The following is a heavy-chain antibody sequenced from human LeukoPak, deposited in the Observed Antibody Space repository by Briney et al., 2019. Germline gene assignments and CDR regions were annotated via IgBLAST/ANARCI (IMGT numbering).Heavy chain of an antibody. J-gene: IGHJ4*02. D-gene: IGHD5-24*01. V-gene: IGHV4-59*01. CDR2: IYYSGST. CDR1: GGSISSYY. CDR3: ARDLDGYNDY. Sequence: SETLSLTCTVSGGSISSYYWSWIRQPPGKGREWIGYIYYSGSTNYNPSLKSRVTISVDTSKNQFSLKLSSVTAADTAVYYCARDLDGYNDYWGQGTLVTVSS.